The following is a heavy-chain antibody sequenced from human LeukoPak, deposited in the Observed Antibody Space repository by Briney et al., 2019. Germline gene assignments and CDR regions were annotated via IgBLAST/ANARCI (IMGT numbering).Heavy chain of an antibody. J-gene: IGHJ5*02. Sequence: GASVKVSCKASGYSFTSHYMRWVRQAPGQGLEWMGLINPSGSSTLYAQKFQGRVTMTRDMSTTTDYMELSSLRSEDTAVYYCAGDNSVGDIAWWFDPWGQGTLVTVSS. CDR1: GYSFTSHY. CDR3: AGDNSVGDIAWWFDP. V-gene: IGHV1-46*01. CDR2: INPSGSST. D-gene: IGHD3-16*02.